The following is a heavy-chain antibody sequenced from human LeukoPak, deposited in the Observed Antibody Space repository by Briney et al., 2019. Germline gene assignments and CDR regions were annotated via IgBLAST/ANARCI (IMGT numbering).Heavy chain of an antibody. CDR2: IYFSGST. V-gene: IGHV4-59*08. J-gene: IGHJ4*02. CDR1: GGSISVYY. CDR3: ARHFPPYSSGSYDFDY. D-gene: IGHD3-10*01. Sequence: TSETLSLTCNVSGGSISVYYWSWIRQPPGKGLEWIGFIYFSGSTNYNPSLKSRVTISVDTSKNQFSLRLTSVTAADTAVYYCARHFPPYSSGSYDFDYWGQGTQVTVFS.